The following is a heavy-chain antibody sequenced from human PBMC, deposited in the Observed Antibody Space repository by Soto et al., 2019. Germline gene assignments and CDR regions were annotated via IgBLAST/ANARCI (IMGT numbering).Heavy chain of an antibody. V-gene: IGHV3-23*01. Sequence: EVQLLESGGGLVQPGGSLRLSCAASGFTFSSYAMSWVRQAPGKGLEWVSAISGSGGSTYYADSVKGRLTISRDNSKNTLYLQMNSLRAEDTAVYYCAKMGGIIHDAFDIWGQGTMVTVSS. CDR2: ISGSGGST. D-gene: IGHD5-18*01. CDR3: AKMGGIIHDAFDI. CDR1: GFTFSSYA. J-gene: IGHJ3*02.